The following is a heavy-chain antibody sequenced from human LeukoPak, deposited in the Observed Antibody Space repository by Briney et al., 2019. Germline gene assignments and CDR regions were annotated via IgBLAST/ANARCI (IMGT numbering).Heavy chain of an antibody. Sequence: GGSLRLSCAASAFSLNAYNMNWVRQAPGKGLEWVSSISYTGTYIYYADSVKGRFTISRDNAQNSLYLQMNSLRAEDTAVYYCARFPLQGGSYEVAYWGQGTPVTVSS. D-gene: IGHD1-26*01. J-gene: IGHJ4*02. CDR1: AFSLNAYN. CDR2: ISYTGTYI. CDR3: ARFPLQGGSYEVAY. V-gene: IGHV3-21*01.